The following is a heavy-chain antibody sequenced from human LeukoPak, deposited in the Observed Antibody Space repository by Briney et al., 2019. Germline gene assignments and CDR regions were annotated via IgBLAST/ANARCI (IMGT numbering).Heavy chain of an antibody. Sequence: GTSLRLSRVDSTFNFIDYGMHWVRQAPGKGLEWVAVISYDGSNKYYGDSVKGRFTISRDNSKNTVYLQMNSLRAEDTAVYYCAKRGHLDSRGYYYLDYWGQGTLVTVSS. CDR2: ISYDGSNK. J-gene: IGHJ4*02. CDR1: TFNFIDYG. V-gene: IGHV3-30*18. D-gene: IGHD3-22*01. CDR3: AKRGHLDSRGYYYLDY.